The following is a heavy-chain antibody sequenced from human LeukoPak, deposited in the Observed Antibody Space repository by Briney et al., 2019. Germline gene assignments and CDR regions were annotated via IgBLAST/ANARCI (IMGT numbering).Heavy chain of an antibody. D-gene: IGHD6-19*01. Sequence: ASVKVSCKVSGYTLTELSMHWVRQAPGKGLEWMGGFDPEDGETIYARKFQGRVTMTEDTSTDTAYMELSSLRSEDTAVYYCATFSWGSGWYFDYWGQGTLVTVSS. CDR3: ATFSWGSGWYFDY. J-gene: IGHJ4*02. V-gene: IGHV1-24*01. CDR1: GYTLTELS. CDR2: FDPEDGET.